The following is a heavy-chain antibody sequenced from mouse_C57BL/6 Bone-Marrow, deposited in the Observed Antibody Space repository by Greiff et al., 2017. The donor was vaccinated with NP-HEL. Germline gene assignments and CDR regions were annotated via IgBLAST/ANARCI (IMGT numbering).Heavy chain of an antibody. D-gene: IGHD3-2*02. V-gene: IGHV1-55*01. CDR2: IYPGSGST. J-gene: IGHJ2*01. CDR3: ARGRSGYLHFDY. Sequence: VQLQQPGAELVKPGASVKMSCKASGYTFTSYWITWVKQRPGQGLEWIGDIYPGSGSTNYNEKFKSKATLTVDTSSSTAYMQLSSLTSEDSAVYYCARGRSGYLHFDYWGQGTTLTVAS. CDR1: GYTFTSYW.